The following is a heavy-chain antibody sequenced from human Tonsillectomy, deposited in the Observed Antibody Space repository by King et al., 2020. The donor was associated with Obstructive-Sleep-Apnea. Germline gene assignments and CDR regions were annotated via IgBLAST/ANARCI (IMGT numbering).Heavy chain of an antibody. CDR1: GFTFDDCG. CDR3: VKDRGSGYRSGAFDI. D-gene: IGHD6-25*01. J-gene: IGHJ3*02. CDR2: ISWNSGSI. Sequence: GGAGGGGVRPGRALRLSCAASGFTFDDCGVRWVRRAPGTGLEWVSGISWNSGSIGYADPVTGRFSISRDNGKNSLYLQMNSLRAEDTALYFCVKDRGSGYRSGAFDIWGQGTMVTVSS. V-gene: IGHV3-9*01.